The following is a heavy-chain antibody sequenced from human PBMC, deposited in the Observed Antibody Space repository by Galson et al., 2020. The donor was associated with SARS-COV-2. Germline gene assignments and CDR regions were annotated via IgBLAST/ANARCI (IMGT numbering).Heavy chain of an antibody. CDR1: DGSISPYF. CDR2: VYYTGST. V-gene: IGHV4-59*08. Sequence: ETSETLSLTCTVSDGSISPYFWSWVRQPPGKGLEWIGYVYYTGSTSYNPSLKSRVTISVDTSKNHFSLKLISVTAADTAVYYCARHFGSHWYWAFDIWGQGTMVTVSS. CDR3: ARHFGSHWYWAFDI. D-gene: IGHD6-19*01. J-gene: IGHJ3*02.